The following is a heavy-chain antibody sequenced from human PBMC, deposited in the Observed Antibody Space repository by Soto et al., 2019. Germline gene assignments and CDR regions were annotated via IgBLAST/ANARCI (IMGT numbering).Heavy chain of an antibody. CDR3: AKDHYDYRSGALDYFDY. CDR2: ISGSGGST. J-gene: IGHJ4*02. CDR1: GFTFNTYA. Sequence: EVQVLESGGGLVQPGGSLRLSCAASGFTFNTYAMSWVRQAPGKGLEWVTAISGSGGSTYYADSVKGRFTISRDNSKNTLYLQMNNLRVEDTAIYYCAKDHYDYRSGALDYFDYWGQGTLVTVSS. V-gene: IGHV3-23*01. D-gene: IGHD3-3*01.